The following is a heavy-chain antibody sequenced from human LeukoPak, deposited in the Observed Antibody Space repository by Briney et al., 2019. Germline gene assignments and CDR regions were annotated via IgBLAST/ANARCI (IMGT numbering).Heavy chain of an antibody. CDR1: GFTFSGSA. CDR2: IRSKANSYAT. Sequence: PGGSLRLSCAASGFTFSGSAIHWVRQASGKGLEWVGRIRSKANSYATAYAASVKGRFTISRDDSKNTACLQMNSLKTEDTAVYYCTRFTDDGSPFDYWGQGTLVTVSS. V-gene: IGHV3-73*01. CDR3: TRFTDDGSPFDY. D-gene: IGHD3-10*01. J-gene: IGHJ4*02.